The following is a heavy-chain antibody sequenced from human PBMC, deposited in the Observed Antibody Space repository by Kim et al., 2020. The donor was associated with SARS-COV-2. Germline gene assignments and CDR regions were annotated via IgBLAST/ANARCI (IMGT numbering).Heavy chain of an antibody. Sequence: SLKSRVTISVDTSKNQFSLKLSSVTAADTAVYYCARQQDILTGYPGAFDIWGQGTMVTVSS. D-gene: IGHD3-9*01. J-gene: IGHJ3*02. CDR3: ARQQDILTGYPGAFDI. V-gene: IGHV4-39*01.